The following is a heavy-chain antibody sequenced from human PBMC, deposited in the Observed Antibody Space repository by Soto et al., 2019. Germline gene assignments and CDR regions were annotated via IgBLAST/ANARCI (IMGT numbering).Heavy chain of an antibody. CDR1: GFTFSSYA. CDR3: ARDSLTYSSSWYYFDY. D-gene: IGHD6-13*01. V-gene: IGHV3-30*04. J-gene: IGHJ4*02. CDR2: ISYDGSNK. Sequence: GESLKISCAASGFTFSSYAMHWVRQAPGKGLEWVAVISYDGSNKYYADSVKGRFTISRDNSKNTLYLQMNSLRAEDTAVYYCARDSLTYSSSWYYFDYWGQGTLVTVSS.